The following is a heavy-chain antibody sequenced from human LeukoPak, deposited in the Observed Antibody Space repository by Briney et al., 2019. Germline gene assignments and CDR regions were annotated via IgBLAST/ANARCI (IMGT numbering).Heavy chain of an antibody. CDR2: IYYSGST. J-gene: IGHJ4*02. Sequence: SQTLSLTCTVSGGSISSGGYYWCWIRQHPGRGLEWIGYIYYSGSTYYNPSLKSRVTISVDTSKNQFSLKLSSVTAADTAVYYCARDTRNYSALWGQGTLVTVSS. CDR1: GGSISSGGYY. V-gene: IGHV4-31*03. CDR3: ARDTRNYSAL. D-gene: IGHD4-11*01.